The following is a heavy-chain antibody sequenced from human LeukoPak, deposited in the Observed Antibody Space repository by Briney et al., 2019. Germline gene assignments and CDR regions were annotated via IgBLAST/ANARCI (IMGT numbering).Heavy chain of an antibody. CDR1: GFTVNSNY. J-gene: IGHJ4*02. CDR3: ARFALKTPPTD. Sequence: GGSLRLSCVASGFTVNSNYMTWVRQAPGKGLEWVSIIYSSGITYYADSVKGRFTISRDNAKNLLYLQMNSLRAEDTAVYYCARFALKTPPTDWGQGTLVTVSS. V-gene: IGHV3-53*01. CDR2: IYSSGIT.